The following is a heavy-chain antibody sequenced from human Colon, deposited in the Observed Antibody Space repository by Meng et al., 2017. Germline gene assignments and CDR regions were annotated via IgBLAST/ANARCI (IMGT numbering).Heavy chain of an antibody. CDR2: INHSGST. J-gene: IGHJ4*02. Sequence: QVSLQQWGPGLLKPSETLSLPCAVYGGSFSGYYWSWIRQPPGKGLEWIGEINHSGSTNYNPSLKSRVTISVDTSKNQFSLKLSSVTAADTAVYYCARSLGYYDYVWGSYPPGYWGQGTLVTVSS. CDR3: ARSLGYYDYVWGSYPPGY. D-gene: IGHD3-16*01. V-gene: IGHV4-34*01. CDR1: GGSFSGYY.